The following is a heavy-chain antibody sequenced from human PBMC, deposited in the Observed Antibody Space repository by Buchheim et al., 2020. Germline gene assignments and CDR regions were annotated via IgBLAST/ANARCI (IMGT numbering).Heavy chain of an antibody. J-gene: IGHJ4*02. Sequence: QVQLQESGPGLVKPSQTLSLTCTVSGGSISSDDYYWSWIRQPPGKGLEWIGYIYYSGSTYYNPSLKSRLTISVDTSRNQFSPKLSSVTAADTAVYYCARDINGRADYWGQGTL. D-gene: IGHD3-10*01. V-gene: IGHV4-30-4*01. CDR3: ARDINGRADY. CDR2: IYYSGST. CDR1: GGSISSDDYY.